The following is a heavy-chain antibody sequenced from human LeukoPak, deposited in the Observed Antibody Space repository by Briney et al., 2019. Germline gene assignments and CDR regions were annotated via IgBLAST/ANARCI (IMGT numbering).Heavy chain of an antibody. V-gene: IGHV3-73*01. CDR3: TRPYSSSWTDY. Sequence: GGSLRLSCAASGFTFSGSAMHWVRQASGKGLEWVGRIRSKDNNYATAYAVSGKGNITSAREETKKTAYLQMNSLKTEDTAVYYCTRPYSSSWTDYWGQGTLVTVSS. CDR2: IRSKDNNYAT. CDR1: GFTFSGSA. J-gene: IGHJ4*02. D-gene: IGHD6-13*01.